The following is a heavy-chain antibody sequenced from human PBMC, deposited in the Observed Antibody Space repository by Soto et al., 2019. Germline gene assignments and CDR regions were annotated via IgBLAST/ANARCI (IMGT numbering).Heavy chain of an antibody. D-gene: IGHD3-16*01. J-gene: IGHJ6*01. CDR2: ISRSSDYI. V-gene: IGHV3-21*01. CDR1: GFSFSRYS. CDR3: ARDITFGPRKYGLEA. Sequence: GSLRLSCEVSGFSFSRYSMDWVRQAPGKWLEWVSSISRSSDYIYYADSVKGRFTISRDNAKNSLYLQMNSLRAEDTAVYYCARDITFGPRKYGLEAWGHGTTVTGSS.